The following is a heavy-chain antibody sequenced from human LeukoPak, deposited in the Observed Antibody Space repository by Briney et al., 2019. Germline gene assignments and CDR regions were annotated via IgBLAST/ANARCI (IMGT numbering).Heavy chain of an antibody. Sequence: ASVKVSCKASGYTFTSYGISWVRQAPGQGLEWMGWISAYNGNTNYAQKLQGRVTMTTDTSTSTAYMELRSLGSDDTAVYYCASGYYDSSGYYPPFDYWGQGTLVTVSS. CDR2: ISAYNGNT. J-gene: IGHJ4*02. V-gene: IGHV1-18*01. CDR3: ASGYYDSSGYYPPFDY. D-gene: IGHD3-22*01. CDR1: GYTFTSYG.